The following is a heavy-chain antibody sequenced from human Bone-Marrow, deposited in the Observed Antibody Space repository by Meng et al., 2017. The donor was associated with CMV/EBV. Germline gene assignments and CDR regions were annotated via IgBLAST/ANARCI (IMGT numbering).Heavy chain of an antibody. V-gene: IGHV3-7*01. CDR1: GFTFSSYW. D-gene: IGHD6-19*01. J-gene: IGHJ4*02. CDR3: ASSGWYSGGDY. CDR2: IKQDGSEK. Sequence: GGSLRLSCAASGFTFSSYWMGWVRQAPGKGLEWVANIKQDGSEKYYVDSVKGRFTIFRDNAKNSLYLQMNSLRSDDTAVYYRASSGWYSGGDYWGQGTLVTVSS.